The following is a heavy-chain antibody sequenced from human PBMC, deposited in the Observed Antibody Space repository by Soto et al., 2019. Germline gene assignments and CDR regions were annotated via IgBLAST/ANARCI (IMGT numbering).Heavy chain of an antibody. D-gene: IGHD3-22*01. CDR1: GGTFSSYA. CDR3: ASVWRYYYDSSGYYAFDI. J-gene: IGHJ3*02. Sequence: SVKVSCKASGGTFSSYAISWVRQAPGQGLEWMGGIIPIFGTANYAQKFQGRVTITAVKSTSTAYMELSSLRSEDTDVYCCASVWRYYYDSSGYYAFDIWGQGTMVTVSS. CDR2: IIPIFGTA. V-gene: IGHV1-69*06.